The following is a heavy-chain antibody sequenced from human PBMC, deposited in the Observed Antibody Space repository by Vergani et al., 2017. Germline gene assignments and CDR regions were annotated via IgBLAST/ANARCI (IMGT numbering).Heavy chain of an antibody. Sequence: QVQLVQSGSELKKPGASVTVSCKASGYTFTSYAMNWARQAPGQGLEWMGWINTNTGNPTYAQGFTGRFVFSLDTSVSTAYLQISSLKAEDTAVYYCAXGASIAAANWFDPLGQGTLVTVSS. CDR1: GYTFTSYA. D-gene: IGHD6-13*01. CDR2: INTNTGNP. CDR3: AXGASIAAANWFDP. V-gene: IGHV7-4-1*02. J-gene: IGHJ5*02.